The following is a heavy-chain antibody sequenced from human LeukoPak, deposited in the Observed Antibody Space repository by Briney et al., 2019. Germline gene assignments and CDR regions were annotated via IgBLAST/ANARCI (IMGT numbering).Heavy chain of an antibody. CDR2: VYYSGST. CDR1: GGSISSSSYY. V-gene: IGHV4-39*01. J-gene: IGHJ4*02. Sequence: SGTLSLTCTVSGGSISSSSYYWGWIRQPPGKGLEWIGNVYYSGSTYYNPSLKSRVTISVDTSKNQFSLKLSSVTAADTAVYYCARPYSSSSHDPDYWGQGTLVTVSS. D-gene: IGHD6-6*01. CDR3: ARPYSSSSHDPDY.